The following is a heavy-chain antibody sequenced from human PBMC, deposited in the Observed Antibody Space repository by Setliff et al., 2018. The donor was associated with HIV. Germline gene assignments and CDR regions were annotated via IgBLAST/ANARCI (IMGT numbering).Heavy chain of an antibody. Sequence: ASVKVSCKASGYTFTGYDMHWVRQAPGQGLEWMGWINPNSGGTNYAQEFQGRVTMTRDTSISTAYMELSRLTYDDTAVYYCARDRETTLIPGYYYYMDVWGKGTTVTVSS. V-gene: IGHV1-2*02. CDR2: INPNSGGT. D-gene: IGHD4-4*01. J-gene: IGHJ6*03. CDR3: ARDRETTLIPGYYYYMDV. CDR1: GYTFTGYD.